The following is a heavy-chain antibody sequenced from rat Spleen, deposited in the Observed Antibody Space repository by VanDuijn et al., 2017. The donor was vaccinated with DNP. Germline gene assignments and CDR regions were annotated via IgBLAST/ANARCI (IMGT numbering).Heavy chain of an antibody. D-gene: IGHD1-4*01. V-gene: IGHV5-7*01. CDR2: ISYDGSST. J-gene: IGHJ2*01. CDR1: GFTFSDHN. Sequence: EVQLVESGGGLVQPGRPLILSCTASGFTFSDHNMAWVRQAPKKGLEWVATISYDGSSTYYRDSVKGRFIISRNNAKSTLYLQMDSLRSDDTATYYCAGRPPPTRGPFDYWGQGVMVTVSS. CDR3: AGRPPPTRGPFDY.